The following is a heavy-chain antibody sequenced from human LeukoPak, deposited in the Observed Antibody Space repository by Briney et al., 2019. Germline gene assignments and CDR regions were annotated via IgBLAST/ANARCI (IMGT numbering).Heavy chain of an antibody. CDR3: ARVGYSSVRYYYGMDV. D-gene: IGHD2-15*01. V-gene: IGHV4-59*01. CDR1: GGSISSYS. CDR2: IYYSGST. Sequence: SETLSLTCTASGGSISSYSWSWIRQPPGKGLEWIGYIYYSGSTNYNPSLMSRVTISVDTSKNQFSLKLSSVTATDTAVYYCARVGYSSVRYYYGMDVWGQGTTVTVSS. J-gene: IGHJ6*02.